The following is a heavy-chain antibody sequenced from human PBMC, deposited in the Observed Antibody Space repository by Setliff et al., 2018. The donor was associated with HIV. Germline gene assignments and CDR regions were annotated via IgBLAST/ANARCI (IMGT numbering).Heavy chain of an antibody. Sequence: SETLSLTCTVSGGSISSGSYYWNWIRQPAGKGLEWIGRIYTSRSTNYNPPLKSRVTISVDTSKNQFSLKLSSVTAADTTVYYRAREDYYYYGMDVWGQGTTVTVSS. CDR3: AREDYYYYGMDV. CDR1: GGSISSGSYY. J-gene: IGHJ6*02. V-gene: IGHV4-61*02. CDR2: IYTSRST.